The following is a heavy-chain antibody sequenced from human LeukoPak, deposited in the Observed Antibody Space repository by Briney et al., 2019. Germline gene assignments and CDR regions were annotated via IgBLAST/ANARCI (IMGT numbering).Heavy chain of an antibody. CDR2: IGTAGDT. J-gene: IGHJ6*02. Sequence: GGSLRLSCAASGFTFSSYDMHWVRHATGKGLEWVSAIGTAGDTYYPGSVKGRFTISRENAKNSLYLQMNSLRAGDTAVYYCARGGQQLVSYYYGMDVWGQGTTVTVSS. CDR1: GFTFSSYD. CDR3: ARGGQQLVSYYYGMDV. V-gene: IGHV3-13*01. D-gene: IGHD6-13*01.